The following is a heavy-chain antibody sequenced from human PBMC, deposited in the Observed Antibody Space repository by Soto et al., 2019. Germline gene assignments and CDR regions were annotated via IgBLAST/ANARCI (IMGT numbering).Heavy chain of an antibody. V-gene: IGHV1-46*01. Sequence: ASVKVSCKASGYTFTSYYMHWVRQAPGQGLEWMGIINPSGGSTSYAQKFQGRVTMTRDTSTSTVYMELSSLRSEDTAVYYCARVDTAMVIRDYYNYGMDVWGQGTTVTVSS. D-gene: IGHD5-18*01. CDR3: ARVDTAMVIRDYYNYGMDV. CDR1: GYTFTSYY. J-gene: IGHJ6*02. CDR2: INPSGGST.